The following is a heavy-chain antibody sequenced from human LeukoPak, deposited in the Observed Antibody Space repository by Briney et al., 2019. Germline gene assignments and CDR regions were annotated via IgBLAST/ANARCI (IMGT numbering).Heavy chain of an antibody. J-gene: IGHJ6*03. V-gene: IGHV3-21*01. Sequence: WGSLRLSCAVSGFTFSSYSMTWVRQAPGKGLEWVSSITSTSSYMYYADSVKGRFTISRDNAQNSLYLHMSSLRAEDTAVYYCARDPYSGGYGDDYYYYMDVWGKGTTVTISS. CDR1: GFTFSSYS. CDR2: ITSTSSYM. CDR3: ARDPYSGGYGDDYYYYMDV. D-gene: IGHD1-26*01.